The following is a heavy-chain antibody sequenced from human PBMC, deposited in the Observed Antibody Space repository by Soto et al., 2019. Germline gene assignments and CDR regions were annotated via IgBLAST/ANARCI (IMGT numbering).Heavy chain of an antibody. D-gene: IGHD6-19*01. CDR3: ARDLGWAFDC. J-gene: IGHJ4*02. Sequence: EVQLVESGGGLVQRGGSLRLSCAASGFTFSSFSMIWVRQAPGRGLEWISYIGGGGRLISYADSVKGRFAISRDNAQNSLYLQMDSLRDEDTAVYYCARDLGWAFDCWGQGTLVTVSS. CDR2: IGGGGRLI. CDR1: GFTFSSFS. V-gene: IGHV3-48*02.